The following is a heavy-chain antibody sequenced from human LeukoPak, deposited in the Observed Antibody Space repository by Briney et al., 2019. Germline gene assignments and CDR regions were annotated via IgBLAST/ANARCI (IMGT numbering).Heavy chain of an antibody. D-gene: IGHD3/OR15-3a*01. CDR3: AKRGVVIRVFLVGFHKEAFYFES. CDR1: GLAFSDYW. Sequence: GGSLRLSFAASGLAFSDYWMSWVRQAPGKGLEWVANIKPDGGHQNYVDSVKGRFTISRDNAKNSLYLQMNSLRAEDTAFYFCAKRGVVIRVFLVGFHKEAFYFESWGQGALVTVSS. J-gene: IGHJ4*02. CDR2: IKPDGGHQ. V-gene: IGHV3-7*03.